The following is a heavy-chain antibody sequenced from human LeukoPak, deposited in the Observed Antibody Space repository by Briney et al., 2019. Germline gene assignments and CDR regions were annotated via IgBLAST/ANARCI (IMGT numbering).Heavy chain of an antibody. CDR2: IYYTGNT. CDR3: ARQGDTSGWYNWFDP. Sequence: SETLSLTCTVSGVSISTRTYYWAWIRQPPGKGLEWIGSIYYTGNTNYNPSLKSRVTISVDTSKNQFSLKVTSVTAADTAVYYCARQGDTSGWYNWFDPWGQGTLVTVST. D-gene: IGHD6-13*01. V-gene: IGHV4-39*01. J-gene: IGHJ5*02. CDR1: GVSISTRTYY.